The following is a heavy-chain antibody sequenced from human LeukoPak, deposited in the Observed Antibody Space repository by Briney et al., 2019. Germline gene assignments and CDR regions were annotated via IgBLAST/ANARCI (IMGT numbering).Heavy chain of an antibody. V-gene: IGHV3-21*01. CDR1: GFTFSSYS. Sequence: GGSLGLSCAASGFTFSSYSMNWVRQAPGKGLEWVSSISSSSSYIYYADSVKGRFTISRDNAKNSLYLQMNSLRAEDTAVYYCARDCSGGSCSEYDAFDIWGQGTMVTVSS. CDR2: ISSSSSYI. J-gene: IGHJ3*02. D-gene: IGHD2-15*01. CDR3: ARDCSGGSCSEYDAFDI.